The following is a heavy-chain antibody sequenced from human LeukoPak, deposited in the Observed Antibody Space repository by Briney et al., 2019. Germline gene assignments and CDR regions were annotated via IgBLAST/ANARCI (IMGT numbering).Heavy chain of an antibody. CDR2: IYSGGST. Sequence: PGGSLRLSCAASGFTVSSNYMSWVRQAPGKGLEWVSVIYSGGSTYYADSVKGRFTISRDNSKNTLYLQMNSLRAEDTAVYYCARDLAPGYSSGWYVDYWGQGTLVTVSS. D-gene: IGHD6-19*01. J-gene: IGHJ4*02. V-gene: IGHV3-66*01. CDR1: GFTVSSNY. CDR3: ARDLAPGYSSGWYVDY.